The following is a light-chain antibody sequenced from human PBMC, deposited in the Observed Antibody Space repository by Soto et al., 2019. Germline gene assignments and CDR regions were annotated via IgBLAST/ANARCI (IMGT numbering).Light chain of an antibody. CDR3: LQTLKSLYT. CDR2: LGS. Sequence: DVVMTQSRRCLPVTPGEPASIFCRSSQSLLHSNGYNYLHWYLQKPGQSPQLLIYLGSNRASGVTESFSGRGSGTKSTLKISRVEAKDPWEYYSLQTLKSLYTSGQGTKLETK. J-gene: IGKJ2*01. CDR1: QSLLHSNGYNY. V-gene: IGKV2-28*01.